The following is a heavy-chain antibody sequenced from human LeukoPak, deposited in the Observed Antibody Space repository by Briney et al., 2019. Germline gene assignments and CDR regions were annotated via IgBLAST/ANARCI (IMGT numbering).Heavy chain of an antibody. Sequence: SETLSLTCTVSGGSVSGYYWGWFRQPPGQGLEWIGTVYDSGNTDYNPSLKSRITISMDTSNNEISLHLRSVTAADTAVYYCARELIAAPVLGAFDIWGQGTMVTVSS. CDR1: GGSVSGYY. D-gene: IGHD6-6*01. J-gene: IGHJ3*02. CDR2: VYDSGNT. V-gene: IGHV4-59*02. CDR3: ARELIAAPVLGAFDI.